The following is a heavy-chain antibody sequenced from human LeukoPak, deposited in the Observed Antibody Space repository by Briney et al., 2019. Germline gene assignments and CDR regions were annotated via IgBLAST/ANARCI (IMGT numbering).Heavy chain of an antibody. J-gene: IGHJ4*02. V-gene: IGHV1-18*01. Sequence: ASVKVSCKASGYTFTSYGISWVRQAPGQGLEWMGWISAYNGNTNYAQKLQGRVTMTTDTSTSTAYMELRSLRSDDTAVYYCARARRYCSSTSCYGRLDYWGQGTLVTVSS. D-gene: IGHD2-2*01. CDR1: GYTFTSYG. CDR3: ARARRYCSSTSCYGRLDY. CDR2: ISAYNGNT.